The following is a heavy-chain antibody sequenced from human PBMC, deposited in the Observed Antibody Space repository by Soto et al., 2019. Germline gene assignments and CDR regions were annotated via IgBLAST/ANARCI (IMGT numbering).Heavy chain of an antibody. CDR1: GGSINSYY. Sequence: SETLSLTCTVSGGSINSYYWSWIRQPPGRGLEWIGYIYYSGTTNYNPSLKSRVTMSVNTSKNQFSLKLSSVTAADTAVYYCARGYGDYVFDSWGQGAPVTV. V-gene: IGHV4-59*01. CDR3: ARGYGDYVFDS. D-gene: IGHD4-17*01. CDR2: IYYSGTT. J-gene: IGHJ4*02.